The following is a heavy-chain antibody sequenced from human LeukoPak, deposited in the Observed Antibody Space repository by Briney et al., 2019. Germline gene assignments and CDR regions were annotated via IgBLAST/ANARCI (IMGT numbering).Heavy chain of an antibody. CDR2: IYTSGST. J-gene: IGHJ4*02. Sequence: SETLSLTCTVSGYSISSGYYWGWIRQPPGKGLEWIGRIYTSGSTNYNPSLKSRVTMSVDTSKNQFSLKLSSVTAADTAVYYCAREPRYYGSGSYVYWGQGTLVTVSS. V-gene: IGHV4-38-2*02. CDR1: GYSISSGYY. D-gene: IGHD3-10*01. CDR3: AREPRYYGSGSYVY.